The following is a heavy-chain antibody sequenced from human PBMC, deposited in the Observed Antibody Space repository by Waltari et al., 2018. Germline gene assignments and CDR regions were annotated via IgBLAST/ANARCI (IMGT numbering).Heavy chain of an antibody. J-gene: IGHJ5*02. Sequence: QVQLQESGPGLVKPSETLSLTCTVSGGSISSYYLRWIRQPPGKGLEWIGYIYYSGSTNYNPSLKSRVTISVDTSKNQFSLKLSSVTAADTAVYYCAGSSNYYDSSVHWFDPWGQGTLVTVSS. D-gene: IGHD3-22*01. CDR1: GGSISSYY. CDR2: IYYSGST. V-gene: IGHV4-59*01. CDR3: AGSSNYYDSSVHWFDP.